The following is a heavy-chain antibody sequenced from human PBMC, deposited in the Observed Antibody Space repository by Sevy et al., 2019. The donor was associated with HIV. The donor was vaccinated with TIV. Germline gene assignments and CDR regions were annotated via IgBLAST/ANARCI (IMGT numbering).Heavy chain of an antibody. CDR3: ARVGFNWNDVDY. CDR2: IYYSGTT. CDR1: GGSMNIYY. V-gene: IGHV4-59*01. Sequence: SETLSLTCTVSGGSMNIYYWSWIRQPPGKGLEWIGFIYYSGTTNYNPSLKSRLTISIDTSKNQFSLKLSSVTAADTAVYYCARVGFNWNDVDYWGQGTLVTVSS. D-gene: IGHD1-20*01. J-gene: IGHJ4*02.